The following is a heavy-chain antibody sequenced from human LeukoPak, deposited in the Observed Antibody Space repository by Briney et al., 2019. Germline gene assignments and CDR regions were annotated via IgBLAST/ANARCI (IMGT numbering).Heavy chain of an antibody. V-gene: IGHV3-21*01. CDR2: ICSISSYI. Sequence: KPGGSLRLSCAASGFTFSSYSMNWVRQAPGKGLEWVSSICSISSYIYSANSVKGRFTISRDNAKNSLYLQMNSLRAEDTAVYYCARVAGDDDWGQGTLVTVSS. CDR1: GFTFSSYS. D-gene: IGHD6-19*01. J-gene: IGHJ4*02. CDR3: ARVAGDDD.